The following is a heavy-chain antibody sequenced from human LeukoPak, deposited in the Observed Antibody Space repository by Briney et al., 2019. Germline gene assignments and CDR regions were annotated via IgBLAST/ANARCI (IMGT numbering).Heavy chain of an antibody. D-gene: IGHD3-10*01. CDR3: AKAPPGGWYFDF. CDR2: ISGSGGST. Sequence: GGSLRLSCAASGFTFSSYAMSWVRQAPGQGLEWVSGISGSGGSTYYADSVKGTFTISRDNSKNTLYLQMNSLRAEDTAVYYCAKAPPGGWYFDFWGRGTLVTVSS. J-gene: IGHJ2*01. V-gene: IGHV3-23*01. CDR1: GFTFSSYA.